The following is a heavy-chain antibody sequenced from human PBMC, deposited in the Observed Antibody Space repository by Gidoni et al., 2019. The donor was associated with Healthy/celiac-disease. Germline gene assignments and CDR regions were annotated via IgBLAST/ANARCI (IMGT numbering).Heavy chain of an antibody. CDR3: ARDSGYAPGAFDI. V-gene: IGHV1-2*06. CDR1: GYTFTGYY. Sequence: QVQLVQSGAEVKKPGASVKVSCQASGYTFTGYYMHWVRQAPGQGLEWMGRINPNSGGTNYAQKFQGRVTMTRDTSISTAYMELSRLRSDDTAVYYCARDSGYAPGAFDIWGQGTMVTVSS. D-gene: IGHD5-12*01. CDR2: INPNSGGT. J-gene: IGHJ3*02.